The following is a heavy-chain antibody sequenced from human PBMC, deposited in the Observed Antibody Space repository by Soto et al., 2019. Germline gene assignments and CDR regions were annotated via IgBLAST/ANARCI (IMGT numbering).Heavy chain of an antibody. V-gene: IGHV6-1*01. CDR2: TYYRSKWYN. J-gene: IGHJ4*02. Sequence: KQSQTLSLTCAISGDSVSSNSAAWNWIRQSPSRGLEWLGRTYYRSKWYNDYAVSVKSRITINPDTSKNQFSLQLNSVTPEDTAVYYCARDSNPLEGNWNDPFDYWGQGTLVTVSS. CDR3: ARDSNPLEGNWNDPFDY. D-gene: IGHD1-20*01. CDR1: GDSVSSNSAA.